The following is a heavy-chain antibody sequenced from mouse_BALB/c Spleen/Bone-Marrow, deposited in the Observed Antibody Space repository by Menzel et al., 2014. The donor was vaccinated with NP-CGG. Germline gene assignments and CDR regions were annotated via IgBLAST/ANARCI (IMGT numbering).Heavy chain of an antibody. CDR1: GFTFSSYT. Sequence: EVHLVESGGGLVKPGGSLKLSCAASGFTFSSYTMSWVRQTPEKRLKWVAYISNGGGSTYYPDTVKGRFTISRDNAKNTLYLQMSSLKSEDTAMYYCARHVGNPYAMDYWGQGTSVTFSS. D-gene: IGHD3-1*01. J-gene: IGHJ4*01. CDR3: ARHVGNPYAMDY. V-gene: IGHV5-12-2*01. CDR2: ISNGGGST.